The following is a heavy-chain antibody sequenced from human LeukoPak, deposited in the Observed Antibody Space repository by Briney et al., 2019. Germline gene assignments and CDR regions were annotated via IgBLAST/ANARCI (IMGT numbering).Heavy chain of an antibody. CDR3: ARLFGDHGGNYYDMDV. CDR1: GGSFSGYY. Sequence: SETLSLTCAVYGGSFSGYYWSWIRQPPGKGLEWIGEINHSGSTNYNPSLKSRLTMSVDTSKNQFSLTLSSVTAADTAVYYCARLFGDHGGNYYDMDVWGQGTTVTVSS. D-gene: IGHD3-10*02. V-gene: IGHV4-34*01. CDR2: INHSGST. J-gene: IGHJ6*02.